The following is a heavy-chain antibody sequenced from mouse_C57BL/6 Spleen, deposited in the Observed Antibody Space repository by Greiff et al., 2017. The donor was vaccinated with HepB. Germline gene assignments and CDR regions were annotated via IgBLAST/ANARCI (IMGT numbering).Heavy chain of an antibody. CDR2: INPNNGGT. J-gene: IGHJ1*03. CDR1: GYTFTDYN. D-gene: IGHD5-1*01. Sequence: VQLQQSGPELVKPGASVKIPCKASGYTFTDYNMDWVKQSHGKSLEWIGDINPNNGGTIYNQKFKGKATLTVDKSSSTAYMELRSLTSEDTAVYYCARNVPFDWYFDVWGTGTTVTVSS. CDR3: ARNVPFDWYFDV. V-gene: IGHV1-18*01.